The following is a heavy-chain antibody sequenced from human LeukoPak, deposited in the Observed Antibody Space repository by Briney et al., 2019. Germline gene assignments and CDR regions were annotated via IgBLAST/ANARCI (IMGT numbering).Heavy chain of an antibody. CDR2: ISGSGGST. CDR3: AKDRGRDGYNEY. CDR1: VFTFSSYA. V-gene: IGHV3-23*01. Sequence: GGSLRLSCAASVFTFSSYAMSWVRQAPGKGLGWVSAISGSGGSTYYADSVKGRFTTSRDNSKNTLYLQMNSLRAEDTAVYYCAKDRGRDGYNEYWGQGTLVTVSS. J-gene: IGHJ4*02. D-gene: IGHD5-24*01.